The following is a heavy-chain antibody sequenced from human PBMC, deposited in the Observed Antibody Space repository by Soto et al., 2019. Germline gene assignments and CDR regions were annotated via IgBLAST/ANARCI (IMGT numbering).Heavy chain of an antibody. V-gene: IGHV3-7*03. CDR1: AVTFSSYW. CDR3: ARDLFEAARRGEYAFDI. Sequence: GGSLILSCAASAVTFSSYWMSWVRQAPGKGLEWVANIKQDGSEKYYVDSVKGRFTISRDNAKNSLYLQMNSLRAEDTAVYYCARDLFEAARRGEYAFDIRGQGTMVTVSS. J-gene: IGHJ3*02. CDR2: IKQDGSEK. D-gene: IGHD3-16*01.